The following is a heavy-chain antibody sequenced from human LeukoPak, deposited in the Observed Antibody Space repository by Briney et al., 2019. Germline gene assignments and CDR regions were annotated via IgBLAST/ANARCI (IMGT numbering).Heavy chain of an antibody. CDR1: GFTVSSNY. V-gene: IGHV3-53*01. Sequence: PGGSLRLSCAASGFTVSSNYMSWVRQAPGKGLEWVSVIYSGGSTYYADSVKGRFTISRDNSKNTLFLQMNSLRAEDTAVYYCARRQISYDILTGRESYYFDYWGQGTLVTVSS. CDR2: IYSGGST. J-gene: IGHJ4*02. D-gene: IGHD3-9*01. CDR3: ARRQISYDILTGRESYYFDY.